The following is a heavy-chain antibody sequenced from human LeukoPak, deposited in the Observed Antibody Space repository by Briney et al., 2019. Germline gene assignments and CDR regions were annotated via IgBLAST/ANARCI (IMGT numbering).Heavy chain of an antibody. Sequence: SETLSLTCTVSGVSISTRNYYWGWIRQPPGKGLEWIGNIFYSGSTYYSPSFKSRVTISLATSRNQFSLKVNSVTAADTAVYYCARGGDGDYVAHYYFDYWGQGTLVTVSS. CDR3: ARGGDGDYVAHYYFDY. CDR1: GVSISTRNYY. CDR2: IFYSGST. V-gene: IGHV4-39*07. J-gene: IGHJ4*02. D-gene: IGHD4-17*01.